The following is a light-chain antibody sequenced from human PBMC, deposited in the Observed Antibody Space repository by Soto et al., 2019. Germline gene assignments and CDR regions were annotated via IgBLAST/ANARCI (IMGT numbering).Light chain of an antibody. CDR1: SSDVGGYNY. CDR2: DVS. Sequence: QSALTQPASVSGSPGQSITISCTGTSSDVGGYNYVYWYQQHPGKAPKLMIYDVSNRPSGVSNRSSGAKSGNTASLTIAGLQAEDEADYYCSSFTSSTPPVFGGGTKLTVL. J-gene: IGLJ2*01. V-gene: IGLV2-14*01. CDR3: SSFTSSTPPV.